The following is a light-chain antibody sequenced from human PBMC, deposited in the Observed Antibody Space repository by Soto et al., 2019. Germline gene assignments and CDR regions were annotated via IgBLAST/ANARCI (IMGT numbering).Light chain of an antibody. CDR2: DAS. V-gene: IGKV1-33*01. CDR3: QHYDNLSLT. CDR1: QDINTY. J-gene: IGKJ4*01. Sequence: DIQMTQSPSSLSASVGDRVTITCQASQDINTYLNWYQQKPGKAPKLLIYDASKLETGVPSRFSGNGSGTDFTFTVTSLQPEDFATYFCQHYDNLSLTFGGGTKVEL.